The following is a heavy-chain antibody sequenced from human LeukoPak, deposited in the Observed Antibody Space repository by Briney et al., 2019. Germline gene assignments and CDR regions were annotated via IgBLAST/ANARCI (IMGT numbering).Heavy chain of an antibody. V-gene: IGHV3-49*04. CDR1: GFTFGDYA. J-gene: IGHJ4*02. D-gene: IGHD2-8*02. Sequence: GRSLRLSCTASGFTFGDYAVSWVRQAPGKGLEWVGFIRSKAYGGTTEYAASVKGRFTISRDDSKSIAYLQMNSLKTEDTAVYYCTRWETADPGALVGFDYWGQGTLVTVSS. CDR3: TRWETADPGALVGFDY. CDR2: IRSKAYGGTT.